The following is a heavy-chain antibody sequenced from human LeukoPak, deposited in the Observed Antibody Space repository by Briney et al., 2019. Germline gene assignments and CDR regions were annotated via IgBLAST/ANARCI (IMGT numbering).Heavy chain of an antibody. V-gene: IGHV4-34*01. CDR1: GGSFSGYY. J-gene: IGHJ4*02. CDR2: INHSGST. CDR3: ARGRRGDY. Sequence: NPSETLSFTCAVYGGSFSGYYWSWIRQPPGKGLEWIGEINHSGSTNYNPSLKSRVTISVDTSKNQFSLKLSSVTAADTAVYYCARGRRGDYWGQGTLVTVSS.